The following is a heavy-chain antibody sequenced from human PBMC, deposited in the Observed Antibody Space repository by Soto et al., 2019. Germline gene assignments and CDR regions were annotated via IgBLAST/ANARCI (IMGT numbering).Heavy chain of an antibody. V-gene: IGHV1-69*13. CDR2: IIPIFGTA. J-gene: IGHJ4*02. Sequence: SVKVSCRASGGTCSSYAISWVRQAPGQGLEWMGGIIPIFGTANYAQKFQGRLTSTADESTSTAYIELSSLRSEDTAVYYCARDSSGQPFDYRGQGTLVTVSS. CDR3: ARDSSGQPFDY. CDR1: GGTCSSYA. D-gene: IGHD3-22*01.